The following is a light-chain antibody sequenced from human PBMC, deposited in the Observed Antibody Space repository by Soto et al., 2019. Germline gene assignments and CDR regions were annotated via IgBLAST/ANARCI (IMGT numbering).Light chain of an antibody. CDR1: QGISSY. V-gene: IGKV1-8*01. Sequence: AIRMTQSPSSLSASTGDRVTINCRASQGISSYLAWYQQKPGEAPKLLIYAASTRAAGVPARFSGSGSGTEFTLTISSLQSEDFAVYFCQQYADWPKTFGQGTKVDIK. CDR3: QQYADWPKT. J-gene: IGKJ1*01. CDR2: AAS.